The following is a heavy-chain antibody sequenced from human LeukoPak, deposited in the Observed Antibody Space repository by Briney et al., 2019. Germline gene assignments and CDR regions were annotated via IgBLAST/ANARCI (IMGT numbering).Heavy chain of an antibody. Sequence: GGSLRLSCAASGFTLSSNYMSWVRQPPGKGLEWVSVIYSGGTTFYADSVKGRFTISRDNSRNTLYLQMNSLRADNTAVYYCTKLKGWYGDGYFDYWGQGIVVTVSS. V-gene: IGHV3-53*01. J-gene: IGHJ4*02. CDR3: TKLKGWYGDGYFDY. D-gene: IGHD6-19*01. CDR2: IYSGGTT. CDR1: GFTLSSNY.